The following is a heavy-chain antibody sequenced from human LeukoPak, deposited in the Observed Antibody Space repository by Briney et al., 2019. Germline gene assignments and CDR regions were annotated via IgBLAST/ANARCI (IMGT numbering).Heavy chain of an antibody. D-gene: IGHD1-26*01. CDR2: ISSSGSNI. CDR1: GFTFSSYE. CDR3: AKGPVGWELLDYFDY. J-gene: IGHJ4*02. Sequence: GGPLRLSCAASGFTFSSYEMNWVRQAPGKGLEGVSYISSSGSNIYYADSVKGRFTISRDNAKNSLYLQMNSLRAEDTALYYCAKGPVGWELLDYFDYWGQGTLVTVSS. V-gene: IGHV3-48*03.